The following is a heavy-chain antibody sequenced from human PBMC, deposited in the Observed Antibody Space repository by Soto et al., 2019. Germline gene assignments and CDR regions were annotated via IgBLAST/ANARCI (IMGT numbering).Heavy chain of an antibody. Sequence: GASVKVSCKAPGDTFTSYYLNWVRQAPGQGLEWMGWINPNSGGTNYAQKFQGWVTMTRDTSISTAYMELSRLRSDDTAVYYCARARSIAAAYWFDPWGQGTLVTVSS. J-gene: IGHJ5*02. CDR2: INPNSGGT. CDR1: GDTFTSYY. V-gene: IGHV1-2*04. CDR3: ARARSIAAAYWFDP. D-gene: IGHD6-13*01.